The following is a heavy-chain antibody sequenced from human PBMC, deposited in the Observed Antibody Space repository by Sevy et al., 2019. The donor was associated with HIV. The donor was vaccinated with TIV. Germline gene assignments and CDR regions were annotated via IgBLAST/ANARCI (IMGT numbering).Heavy chain of an antibody. Sequence: GGSLRLYCAASGFTFSSYWMSWVRQAPGKGLEWVANIKRDGSEKYYVDSVKGRFTISRDNAKNSLYLQMNSLSAEDTAVYYCVREGLGGYSYSLDYWGHGTLVTVSS. CDR2: IKRDGSEK. CDR3: VREGLGGYSYSLDY. V-gene: IGHV3-7*01. CDR1: GFTFSSYW. D-gene: IGHD5-18*01. J-gene: IGHJ4*01.